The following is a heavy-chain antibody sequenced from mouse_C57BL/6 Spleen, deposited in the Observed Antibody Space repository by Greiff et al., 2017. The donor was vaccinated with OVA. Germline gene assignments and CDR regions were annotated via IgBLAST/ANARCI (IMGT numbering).Heavy chain of an antibody. J-gene: IGHJ3*01. CDR2: ISYDGST. CDR1: GYSITSGYY. CDR3: AREGRYPSWFAY. V-gene: IGHV3-6*01. D-gene: IGHD1-1*01. Sequence: EVQVVESGPGLVKPSQSLSLTCSVTGYSITSGYYWYLLRPLPGNKLELMAYISYDGSTNYNPSLKNRISITRDTSQNQFFLKLKSVTTEDTATYYSAREGRYPSWFAYWGQGTLVTVSA.